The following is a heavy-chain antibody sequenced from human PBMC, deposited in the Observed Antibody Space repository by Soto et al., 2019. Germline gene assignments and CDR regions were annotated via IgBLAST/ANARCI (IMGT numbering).Heavy chain of an antibody. CDR2: PIPIFGTA. J-gene: IGHJ4*02. D-gene: IGHD5-18*01. CDR3: ARSGYSYAHDY. V-gene: IGHV1-69*06. Sequence: QVQLVQSGAEVKKPGSSVKVSCKASGGTFSSYAISWVRQAPGQGLEWMGGPIPIFGTANYAQKFQSRVTITEDKATSTAYMVLSSLRSEDTAVYYCARSGYSYAHDYWGQGTLVTVSS. CDR1: GGTFSSYA.